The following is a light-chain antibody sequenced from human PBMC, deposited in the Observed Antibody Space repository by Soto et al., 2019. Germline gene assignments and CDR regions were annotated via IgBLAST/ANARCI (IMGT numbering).Light chain of an antibody. Sequence: DIQMTQSPSSLSASVGDRVTINCQASQDIKKSLNWYQQRPGRPPKVLIYDTSSLQTGVPSRFSGSGSGTDFILTIRSLQPEDIATYYCQQFDYLPLTFGGGTKVEIK. CDR2: DTS. V-gene: IGKV1-33*01. J-gene: IGKJ4*01. CDR3: QQFDYLPLT. CDR1: QDIKKS.